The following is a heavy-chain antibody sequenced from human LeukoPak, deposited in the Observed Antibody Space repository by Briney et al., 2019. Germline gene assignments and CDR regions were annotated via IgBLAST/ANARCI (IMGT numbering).Heavy chain of an antibody. Sequence: SETLSLTCTVSGGSISSGDYYWSWIRQPPGKGLEWIGYIYYSGSTYYNPSLKSRVTISVDTSKNQFSLKLSSVTAADTAVYYCASTVTKGLWYYYGVDVWGKGTTVTVSS. CDR2: IYYSGST. CDR1: GGSISSGDYY. D-gene: IGHD4-17*01. CDR3: ASTVTKGLWYYYGVDV. J-gene: IGHJ6*04. V-gene: IGHV4-30-4*01.